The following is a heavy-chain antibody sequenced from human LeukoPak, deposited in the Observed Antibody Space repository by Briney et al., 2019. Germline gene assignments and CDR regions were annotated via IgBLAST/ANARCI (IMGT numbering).Heavy chain of an antibody. D-gene: IGHD3-3*01. V-gene: IGHV4-59*01. Sequence: PSETLSLTCTVSGGSISSYYWSWIRQPPGKGLEWIGYIYYSGSTNYNPSLKSRVTISVDTSKNQFSLKLSSVTAAGTAVYYCARAYYDFWSGYPLRDYGMDVWGQGTTVTVSS. CDR2: IYYSGST. J-gene: IGHJ6*02. CDR3: ARAYYDFWSGYPLRDYGMDV. CDR1: GGSISSYY.